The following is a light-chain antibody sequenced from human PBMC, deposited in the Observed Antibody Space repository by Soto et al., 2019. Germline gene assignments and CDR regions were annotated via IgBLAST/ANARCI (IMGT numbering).Light chain of an antibody. CDR2: DAS. CDR1: QSASTS. Sequence: DIHMTQSPSTLSASIGDRVTITCRASQSASTSLAWYQQKPGRAPNLLIYDASTLQSGVPSRFSGSGSGTEFVRTITSLQPDDFATYYCQQYDDYPFTFGPGTKLES. CDR3: QQYDDYPFT. V-gene: IGKV1-5*01. J-gene: IGKJ2*01.